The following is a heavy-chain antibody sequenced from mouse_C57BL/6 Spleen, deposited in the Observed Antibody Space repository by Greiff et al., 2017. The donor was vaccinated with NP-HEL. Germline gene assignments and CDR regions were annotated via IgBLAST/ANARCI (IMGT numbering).Heavy chain of an antibody. J-gene: IGHJ2*01. Sequence: EVKVVESGGGLVQPKGSLKLSCAASGFSFNTYAMNWVRQAPGKGLEWVARIRSKSNNYATYYADSVKDRFTISRDDSESMLYLQMNNLKTEDTAVYYCVRQNGYDDPFDYWGQGTTLTVSS. D-gene: IGHD2-2*01. CDR2: IRSKSNNYAT. CDR1: GFSFNTYA. CDR3: VRQNGYDDPFDY. V-gene: IGHV10-1*01.